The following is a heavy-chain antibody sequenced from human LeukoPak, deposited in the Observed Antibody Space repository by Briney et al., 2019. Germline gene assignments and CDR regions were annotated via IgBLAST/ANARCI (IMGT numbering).Heavy chain of an antibody. V-gene: IGHV4-59*01. Sequence: SETLSLTCTVSGGSISSYYWSWIRQPPGKGLEWIGYIYYSGSTNYNPSLKSRVTISVDTSKNQFSLKLSSVTAADTAVYYCATSDTVVTYCFDYWGQGALVTVSS. CDR2: IYYSGST. D-gene: IGHD4-23*01. J-gene: IGHJ4*02. CDR1: GGSISSYY. CDR3: ATSDTVVTYCFDY.